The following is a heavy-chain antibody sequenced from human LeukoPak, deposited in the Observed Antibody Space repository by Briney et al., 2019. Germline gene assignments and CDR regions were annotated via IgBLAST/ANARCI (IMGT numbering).Heavy chain of an antibody. V-gene: IGHV3-7*01. D-gene: IGHD6-6*01. CDR3: AKGIAARPGDY. CDR2: IKQDGSEK. J-gene: IGHJ4*02. Sequence: GGPLRLSCAASGLTFSSYWMSWVRQAPGKGLEWVANIKQDGSEKYYADSVKGRFTISRDNSKNTLYLQMNSLRAEDTAVYYCAKGIAARPGDYWGQGTLVTVSS. CDR1: GLTFSSYW.